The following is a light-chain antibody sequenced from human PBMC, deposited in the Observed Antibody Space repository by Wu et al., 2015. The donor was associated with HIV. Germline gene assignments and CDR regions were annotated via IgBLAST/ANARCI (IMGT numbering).Light chain of an antibody. CDR3: QQYYSYPRT. V-gene: IGKV3-11*01. Sequence: IVLTQSPATLSLSPGERATLSCRASQSVSSYLAWFQQTPGQAPRLLIYNASNRAPGIPTRFSGSGSGTDFTLTISSLEPEDFATYYCQQYYSYPRTFGQGTKVEIK. CDR2: NAS. J-gene: IGKJ1*01. CDR1: QSVSSY.